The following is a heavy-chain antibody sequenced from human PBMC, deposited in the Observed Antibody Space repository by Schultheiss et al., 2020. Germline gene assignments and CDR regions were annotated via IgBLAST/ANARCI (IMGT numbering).Heavy chain of an antibody. CDR3: ARDRRTFDY. CDR1: GFTFSSYW. V-gene: IGHV3-7*01. Sequence: GGSLRLSCVASGFTFSSYWISWVRQAPGKGLEWVANIKEDGSKKEYVDSVKGRFTISRDNAKNSLYLQMNSLRAEDTAVYYCARDRRTFDYWGQGTLVTVSS. J-gene: IGHJ4*02. CDR2: IKEDGSKK.